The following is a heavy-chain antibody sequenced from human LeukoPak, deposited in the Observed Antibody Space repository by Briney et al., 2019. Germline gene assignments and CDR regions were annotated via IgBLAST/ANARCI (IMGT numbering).Heavy chain of an antibody. V-gene: IGHV3-23*01. J-gene: IGHJ4*02. Sequence: GGSLRLSCAASGFTFSSYAMSWVRQAPGKGLEWVSAISGSGGSTYYADSVKGRFTISRDKSKNTLYLQMNSLRAEDTAIYYCARLRFLASDYWGQGTLVTVSS. D-gene: IGHD3-3*01. CDR2: ISGSGGST. CDR1: GFTFSSYA. CDR3: ARLRFLASDY.